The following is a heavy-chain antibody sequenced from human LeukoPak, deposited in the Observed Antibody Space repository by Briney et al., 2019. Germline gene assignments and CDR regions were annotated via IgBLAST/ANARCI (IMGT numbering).Heavy chain of an antibody. CDR1: GFTFSTYW. CDR3: ARLIQQLAPLRAFDI. D-gene: IGHD6-13*01. V-gene: IGHV3-74*01. J-gene: IGHJ3*02. CDR2: IYSDGCST. Sequence: GGSLRLSCGASGFTFSTYWMHWVRQAPGKALVWLSRIYSDGCSTSYGDSVEGRHTISRDNDKHSVYPQMNSLRAEDTAVYYCARLIQQLAPLRAFDIWGQGTMVTVSS.